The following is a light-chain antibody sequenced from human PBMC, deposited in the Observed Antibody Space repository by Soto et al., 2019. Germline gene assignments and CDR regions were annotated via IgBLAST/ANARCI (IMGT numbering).Light chain of an antibody. CDR2: AAS. J-gene: IGKJ1*01. Sequence: DIQMTQSPSSLSASVGDRVTITCRASQSISSYLNWYQQKPGKAPKLLIYAASSLQSGVPSRFSGSGSGTDFTLTISSLHPDDFETYYCQQYNSYSPTFGQGTKVDIK. V-gene: IGKV1-39*01. CDR1: QSISSY. CDR3: QQYNSYSPT.